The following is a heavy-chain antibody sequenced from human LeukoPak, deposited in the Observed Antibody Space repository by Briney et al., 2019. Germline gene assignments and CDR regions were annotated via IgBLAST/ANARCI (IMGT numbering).Heavy chain of an antibody. CDR3: AREEPAGSTDS. CDR2: ISGDGGQT. J-gene: IGHJ4*02. CDR1: GFILSSYP. D-gene: IGHD1-14*01. Sequence: GGSLRLSCVASGFILSSYPMPWVRQAPGKGLESVSAISGDGGQTYYANSVKGRFTISRDNSKNTLYLQMGSLRDEDTAMYYCAREEPAGSTDSWGQGTLVTVSS. V-gene: IGHV3-64*01.